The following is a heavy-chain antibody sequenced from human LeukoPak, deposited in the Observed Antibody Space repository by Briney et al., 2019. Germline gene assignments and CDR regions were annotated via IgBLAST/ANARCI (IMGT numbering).Heavy chain of an antibody. CDR3: ARLQYSSSWYLTYAFDI. D-gene: IGHD6-13*01. Sequence: SETLSLTCTVYGGSFSGYYWSWIRQPPGKGLEWIGEINHSGSTNYNPSLKSRVTISVDTSKNLFSLKLSSVTAADTAVYYCARLQYSSSWYLTYAFDIWGQGTMVTVSS. J-gene: IGHJ3*02. V-gene: IGHV4-34*01. CDR2: INHSGST. CDR1: GGSFSGYY.